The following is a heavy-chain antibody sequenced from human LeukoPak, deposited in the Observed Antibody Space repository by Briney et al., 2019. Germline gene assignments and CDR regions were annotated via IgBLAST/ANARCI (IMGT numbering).Heavy chain of an antibody. D-gene: IGHD6-19*01. J-gene: IGHJ4*01. CDR2: LSGSGITT. CDR3: AKGIYSSGWSYFDY. Sequence: GGSLRLSCAASGFTFSNSAMSWVRQAPGKGLEWVSTLSGSGITTYYADSVKGRFAISRDNSKNTLYLQMNSLRAEDTAVYYCAKGIYSSGWSYFDYWGHGTLVTVSS. V-gene: IGHV3-23*01. CDR1: GFTFSNSA.